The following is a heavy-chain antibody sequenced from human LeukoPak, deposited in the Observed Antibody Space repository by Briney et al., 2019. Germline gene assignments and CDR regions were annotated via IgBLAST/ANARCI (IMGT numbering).Heavy chain of an antibody. V-gene: IGHV3-23*01. CDR1: GFTFSSYA. J-gene: IGHJ6*03. CDR2: ISGSGGST. D-gene: IGHD3-3*01. CDR3: AKGSARFLEWSDYYYYMDV. Sequence: TGGSLRLSCAASGFTFSSYAMSWVRQAPGKGLEWVSAISGSGGSTYYADSVKGRFTISRDNSKNTLYLQMNSLRAEDTAVYYCAKGSARFLEWSDYYYYMDVWGKGTTVTVSS.